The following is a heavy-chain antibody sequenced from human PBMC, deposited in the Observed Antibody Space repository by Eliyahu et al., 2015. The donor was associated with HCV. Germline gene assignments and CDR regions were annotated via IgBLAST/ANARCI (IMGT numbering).Heavy chain of an antibody. D-gene: IGHD3-10*01. CDR3: AKISRWVRGVPEGAFDF. CDR2: LYWDDDK. V-gene: IGHV2-5*02. J-gene: IGHJ4*02. Sequence: GWIRQPPGKALEWLALLYWDDDKVYSPSFNSRLTITKDTSKNQVVLVMTNMDPVDTAIYYCAKISRWVRGVPEGAFDFWGQGSLVTVST.